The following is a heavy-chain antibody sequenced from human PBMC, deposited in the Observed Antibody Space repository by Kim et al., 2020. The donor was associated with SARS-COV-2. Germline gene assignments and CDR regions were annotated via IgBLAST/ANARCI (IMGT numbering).Heavy chain of an antibody. CDR1: GFTFSNAW. CDR2: IKSKTDGGTT. CDR3: TTDPPGQWLAKVPDAFDI. J-gene: IGHJ3*02. Sequence: GGSLRLSCAASGFTFSNAWMSWVRQAPGKGLEWVGRIKSKTDGGTTDYAAPVKGRFTISRDDSKNTLYLQMNSLKTEDTAVYYCTTDPPGQWLAKVPDAFDIWGQGTMVTVSS. V-gene: IGHV3-15*01. D-gene: IGHD6-19*01.